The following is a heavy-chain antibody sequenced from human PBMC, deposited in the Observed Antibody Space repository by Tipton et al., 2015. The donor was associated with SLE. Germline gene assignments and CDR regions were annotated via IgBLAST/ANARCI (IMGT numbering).Heavy chain of an antibody. CDR2: IQYDGSNQ. Sequence: SLRLSCAASGFNFYSYGMHWARQAPGKGLEWVALIQYDGSNQYYADSVRGRFTISRDNSKNTLYLQMNSLRAEDTAVYYCARRNSESGAFDMWGQGTLVTVSS. J-gene: IGHJ3*02. CDR3: ARRNSESGAFDM. V-gene: IGHV3-33*05. D-gene: IGHD3-10*01. CDR1: GFNFYSYG.